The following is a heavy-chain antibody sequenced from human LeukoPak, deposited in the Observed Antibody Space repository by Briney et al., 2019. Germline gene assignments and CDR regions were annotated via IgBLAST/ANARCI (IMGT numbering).Heavy chain of an antibody. CDR1: GGTFSSYA. Sequence: ASVKVSCKASGGTFSSYAISWVRQAPGQGPEWMGWISAYNGKSNYAQKFQGRVIMTTDTSTTTAYLELRRLRSDDTAVYYCARVFYYDTSGHNWFDSWGQGTLVTVSS. D-gene: IGHD3-22*01. J-gene: IGHJ5*01. V-gene: IGHV1-18*01. CDR3: ARVFYYDTSGHNWFDS. CDR2: ISAYNGKS.